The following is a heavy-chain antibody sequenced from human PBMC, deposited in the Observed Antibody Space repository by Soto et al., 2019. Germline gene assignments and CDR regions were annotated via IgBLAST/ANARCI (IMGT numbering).Heavy chain of an antibody. V-gene: IGHV1-69*06. Sequence: QVQLVQSGAEVKTPGSSVTVSCTPSGGSFNDYAFSWVRQAPGQGLEWLGGIIPLFGASDYSQSFRDRATITAVKSTSTVFLELRSITSQDTAGYYCARLPLRITVFGKVLGYSDSWGQGSLITVSS. D-gene: IGHD3-3*01. CDR2: IIPLFGAS. CDR3: ARLPLRITVFGKVLGYSDS. CDR1: GGSFNDYA. J-gene: IGHJ4*02.